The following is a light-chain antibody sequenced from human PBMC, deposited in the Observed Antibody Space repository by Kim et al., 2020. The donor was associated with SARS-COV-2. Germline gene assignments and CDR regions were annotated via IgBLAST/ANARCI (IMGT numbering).Light chain of an antibody. J-gene: IGLJ3*02. V-gene: IGLV1-40*01. Sequence: QRVTSSCTGSSSNIGAPYDVHWYQQFPGAAPKLLIYGNNNRPSGVPDRFSGSKSGTSASLAITGLQAEDEADYYCQSYDSSLSASVFGGGTQLTVL. CDR3: QSYDSSLSASV. CDR1: SSNIGAPYD. CDR2: GNN.